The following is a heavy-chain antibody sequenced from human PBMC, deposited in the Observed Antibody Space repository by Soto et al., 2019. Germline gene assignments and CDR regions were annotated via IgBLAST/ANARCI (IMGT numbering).Heavy chain of an antibody. CDR3: ARNSAGYSSSWLGYWFDP. V-gene: IGHV3-48*02. D-gene: IGHD6-13*01. CDR2: ISSSSSTI. Sequence: GSLRLSCAASGFTFSSYSMNWVRQAPGKGLEWVSYISSSSSTIYYADSVKGRFTISRDNAKNSLYLQMNSLRDEDTAVYYCARNSAGYSSSWLGYWFDPWGQGTLVTVSS. J-gene: IGHJ5*02. CDR1: GFTFSSYS.